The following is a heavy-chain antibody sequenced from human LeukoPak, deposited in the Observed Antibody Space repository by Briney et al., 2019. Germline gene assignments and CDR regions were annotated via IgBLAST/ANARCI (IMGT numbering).Heavy chain of an antibody. Sequence: SETLSLTCSVAGGSISTYYWNWIRQTPGKGLEWIGHISYGNTDYNPSLKSRVTISVDTSKNQTSVTAADTAVYYCARDKAHSYGRYFDHWGQGALFIVSS. V-gene: IGHV4-59*01. CDR1: GGSISTYY. J-gene: IGHJ4*02. CDR2: ISYGNT. D-gene: IGHD5-18*01. CDR3: ARDKAHSYGRYFDH.